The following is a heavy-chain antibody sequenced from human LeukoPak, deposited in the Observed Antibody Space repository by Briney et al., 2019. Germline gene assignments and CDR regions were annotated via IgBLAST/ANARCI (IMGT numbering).Heavy chain of an antibody. CDR3: ARAVVVVPAAKSGWLGP. CDR1: GGSFSVYY. CDR2: INHSGST. Sequence: SETLSLTCAVYGGSFSVYYWSWIRQPPGKGLEWIGEINHSGSTNYNPSLKSRVTISADTSKNQFSLKLSSVTAADTAVYYCARAVVVVPAAKSGWLGPWGQGTLVTVSS. D-gene: IGHD2-2*01. V-gene: IGHV4-34*01. J-gene: IGHJ5*02.